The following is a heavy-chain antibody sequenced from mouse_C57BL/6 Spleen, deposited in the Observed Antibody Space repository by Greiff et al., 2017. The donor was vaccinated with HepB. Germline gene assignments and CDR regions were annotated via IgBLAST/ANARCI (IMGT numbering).Heavy chain of an antibody. CDR2: IDPSDSYT. Sequence: VQLQQPGAELVMPGASVKLSCKASGYTFTSYWMHWVKQRPGQGLEWIGEIDPSDSYTNCNQKFKGKSTLTVDKSSSTAYMQLSSLTSEDSAVYYCARWYYGTVFDYWGQGTTLTVSS. V-gene: IGHV1-69*01. J-gene: IGHJ2*01. CDR3: ARWYYGTVFDY. D-gene: IGHD1-1*01. CDR1: GYTFTSYW.